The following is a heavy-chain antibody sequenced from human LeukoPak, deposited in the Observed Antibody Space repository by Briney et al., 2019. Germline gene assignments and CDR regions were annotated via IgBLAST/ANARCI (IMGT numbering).Heavy chain of an antibody. D-gene: IGHD3-22*01. Sequence: SSQTLSLTCTVSGGSISSGDYYWSWIRQPPGKGLEWIGYIYYSGSTYYNPSLKSRVTISVDTSKNQFSLKLSSVTAADTAVYYCARDFPETRYYYDSSGPWGQGTLVTVSS. J-gene: IGHJ4*02. V-gene: IGHV4-30-4*01. CDR2: IYYSGST. CDR1: GGSISSGDYY. CDR3: ARDFPETRYYYDSSGP.